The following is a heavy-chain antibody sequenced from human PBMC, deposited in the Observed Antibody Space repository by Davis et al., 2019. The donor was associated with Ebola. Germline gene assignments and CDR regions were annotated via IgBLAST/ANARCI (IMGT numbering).Heavy chain of an antibody. CDR1: GGSISSSSYY. Sequence: MPSETLSLTCTVSGGSISSSSYYWGWIRQPPGKGLEWIGSIYYSGSTYYNPSLKSRVTISVDTSKNQFSLKLSSVTAADTAVYYCARVCTHGGCSGGVDYWGQGTLVTVSS. J-gene: IGHJ4*02. D-gene: IGHD2-15*01. CDR2: IYYSGST. V-gene: IGHV4-39*07. CDR3: ARVCTHGGCSGGVDY.